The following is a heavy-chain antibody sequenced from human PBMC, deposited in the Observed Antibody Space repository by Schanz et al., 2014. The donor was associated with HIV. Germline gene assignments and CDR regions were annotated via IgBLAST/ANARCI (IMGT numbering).Heavy chain of an antibody. CDR3: ARAGSGPREGWFDP. CDR1: GGSFSGYY. D-gene: IGHD6-19*01. CDR2: INHSGRT. Sequence: QVQLQQWGAGLLKPSATLSLTCAVYGGSFSGYYWSWIRQSPGKGLEWIGEINHSGRTKYSPSLKRRVTISVDTSKNKSTMKLSPVTATDTAVYSCARAGSGPREGWFDPWGQGTLVTVSS. V-gene: IGHV4-34*02. J-gene: IGHJ5*02.